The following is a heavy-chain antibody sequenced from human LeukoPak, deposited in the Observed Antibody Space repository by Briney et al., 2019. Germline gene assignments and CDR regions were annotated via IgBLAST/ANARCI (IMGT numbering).Heavy chain of an antibody. CDR2: INPNSGGT. CDR1: GYTFTGYY. J-gene: IGHJ4*02. V-gene: IGHV1-2*02. D-gene: IGHD3-10*01. Sequence: ASVKVSCKASGYTFTGYYMHWVRQAPGQGLEWMGWINPNSGGTNYAQKFQGRVTMTRDTAIRTAYMELRRLRSDDTAVYYCARGPPCAYGSGSYGVDYWGQGTLVTVSS. CDR3: ARGPPCAYGSGSYGVDY.